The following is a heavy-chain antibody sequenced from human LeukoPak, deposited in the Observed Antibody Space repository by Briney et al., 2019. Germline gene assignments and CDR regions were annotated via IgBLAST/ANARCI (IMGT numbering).Heavy chain of an antibody. CDR3: ARDSGHVDTAMAHDY. D-gene: IGHD5-18*01. CDR2: IKQDGSEK. CDR1: GFTFSSYW. V-gene: IGHV3-7*01. Sequence: GGSLRLSCAASGFTFSSYWMSWVRQAPGKGLEWVANIKQDGSEKYYVDSVKGRFTISRDNAKNSLYLQMNSLRAEDTAVYYCARDSGHVDTAMAHDYWGQGTLVTVSS. J-gene: IGHJ4*02.